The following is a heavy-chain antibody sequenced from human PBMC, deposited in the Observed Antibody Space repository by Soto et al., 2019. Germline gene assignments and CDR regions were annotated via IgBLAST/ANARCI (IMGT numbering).Heavy chain of an antibody. CDR3: ARDFSVWFGELLYSYFDY. Sequence: EVQLVESGGGLVKPGGSLRLSCAASGFTFSSYSMNWVRQAPGKGLEWVSSISSSSSYIYYADSVKGRFTISRDNAKNSLDLQMNSLRAEDTAVYYCARDFSVWFGELLYSYFDYWGQGTLVTGSS. CDR2: ISSSSSYI. CDR1: GFTFSSYS. J-gene: IGHJ4*02. V-gene: IGHV3-21*01. D-gene: IGHD3-10*01.